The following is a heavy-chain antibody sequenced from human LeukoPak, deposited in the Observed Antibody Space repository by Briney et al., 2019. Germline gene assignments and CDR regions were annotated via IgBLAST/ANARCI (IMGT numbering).Heavy chain of an antibody. CDR3: ARKGRTIFGVVIISPFDY. CDR1: GGSVSSYY. V-gene: IGHV4-34*01. Sequence: PSETLSLTCTVSGGSVSSYYWSWIRQPPGKGLEWIGEINHSGSTNYNPSLKSRVTISVDTSKNQFSLKLSSVTAADTAVYYCARKGRTIFGVVIISPFDYWGQGTMVTVSS. D-gene: IGHD3-3*01. CDR2: INHSGST. J-gene: IGHJ4*03.